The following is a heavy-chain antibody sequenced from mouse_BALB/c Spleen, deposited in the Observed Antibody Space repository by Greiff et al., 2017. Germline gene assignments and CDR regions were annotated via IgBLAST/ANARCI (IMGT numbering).Heavy chain of an antibody. J-gene: IGHJ3*01. D-gene: IGHD2-14*01. Sequence: EVQLQQSGAELVRSGASVKLSCTASGFNIKDYYMHWVKQRPEQGLEWIGWIDPENGDTEYAPKFQGKATMTADTSSNTAYLQLSSLTSEDTAVYYCNAGYDVAYWGQGTLVTVSA. V-gene: IGHV14-4*02. CDR2: IDPENGDT. CDR1: GFNIKDYY. CDR3: NAGYDVAY.